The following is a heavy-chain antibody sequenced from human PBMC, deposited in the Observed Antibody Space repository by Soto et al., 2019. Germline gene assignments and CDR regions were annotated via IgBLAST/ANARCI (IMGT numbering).Heavy chain of an antibody. CDR1: GGTFSSYP. Sequence: QVQLVQSGAEVKKPGSSVKVSCKASGGTFSSYPISWVRQAPGQGLEWMGRIIPVLGIANYAQKFQGRVTITAYKATSTAYMEVTSLRSEDTALSYCATGPQGYCFTTSVYSYFQHWAPGTLVTVSS. D-gene: IGHD2-2*01. CDR2: IIPVLGIA. V-gene: IGHV1-69*02. J-gene: IGHJ1*01. CDR3: ATGPQGYCFTTSVYSYFQH.